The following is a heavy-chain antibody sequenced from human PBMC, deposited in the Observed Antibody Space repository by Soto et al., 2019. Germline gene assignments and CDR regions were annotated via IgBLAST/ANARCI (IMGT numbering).Heavy chain of an antibody. D-gene: IGHD3-16*02. V-gene: IGHV1-3*05. Sequence: QVQLVQSGAEEKKPGASVKVSCKASGYTFTSYAMHWVRQAPGQRLEWMGWINAGNGNTKYSQKFQGRVTITRDTSASTAYMELSSLRSEDTAVYYCARDLVAGPYYYGMDVWGQGTTVTVSS. CDR3: ARDLVAGPYYYGMDV. J-gene: IGHJ6*02. CDR1: GYTFTSYA. CDR2: INAGNGNT.